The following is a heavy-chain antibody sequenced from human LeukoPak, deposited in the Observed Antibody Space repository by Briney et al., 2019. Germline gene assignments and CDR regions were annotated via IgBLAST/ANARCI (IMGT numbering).Heavy chain of an antibody. V-gene: IGHV1-2*02. CDR2: INPNSGGT. CDR1: GYTFTGYY. Sequence: ASVKVSCKASGYTFTGYYMHWVRQAPGQGLEWMGWINPNSGGTNYAQKFQGRVTMTRDTSISTAYMELGRLRSDDTAVYYCARGGYSYGSPFDYWGQGTLVTVSS. J-gene: IGHJ4*02. D-gene: IGHD5-18*01. CDR3: ARGGYSYGSPFDY.